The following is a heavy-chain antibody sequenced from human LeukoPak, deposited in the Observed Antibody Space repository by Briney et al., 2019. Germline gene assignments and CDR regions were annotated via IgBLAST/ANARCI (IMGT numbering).Heavy chain of an antibody. J-gene: IGHJ4*02. CDR2: ISSSGSTI. V-gene: IGHV3-48*04. CDR1: GFTFSSYS. CDR3: ARDPMGYCGGDCSHFDY. D-gene: IGHD2-21*02. Sequence: GGSLRLSCAASGFTFSSYSMNWVRQAPGKGLEWVSYISSSGSTIYYADSVKGRFTISRDNAKNSLYLQMNSLRAEDTAVYYCARDPMGYCGGDCSHFDYWGQGTLVTVSS.